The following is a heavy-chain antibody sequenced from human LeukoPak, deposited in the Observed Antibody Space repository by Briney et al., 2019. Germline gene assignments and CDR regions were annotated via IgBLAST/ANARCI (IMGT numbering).Heavy chain of an antibody. CDR3: AREGGMVTTFYYYMDV. Sequence: PSETLSLTCTVSGGSISSSSYYCGWIRQPPGKGLEWIGSIYYSGSTYYNPSLKSRVTISVDTSKNQFSLKLSSVTAADTAVYYCAREGGMVTTFYYYMDVWGKGTTVTVSS. V-gene: IGHV4-39*07. D-gene: IGHD4-17*01. CDR2: IYYSGST. J-gene: IGHJ6*03. CDR1: GGSISSSSYY.